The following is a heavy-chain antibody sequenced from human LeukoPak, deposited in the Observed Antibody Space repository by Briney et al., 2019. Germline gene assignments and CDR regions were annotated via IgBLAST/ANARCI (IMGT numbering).Heavy chain of an antibody. V-gene: IGHV5-51*01. Sequence: WEALKISCNGSGYSFTSYWIGWVRQMPGKGLEWMGFIYPGDSHTIYRPSFQGQVTISADKSIRIAYLKWSSLKASDTAMYYCARRQYNFDSTAYYPTRRPDAFDIWGQGTMVTVSS. CDR3: ARRQYNFDSTAYYPTRRPDAFDI. J-gene: IGHJ3*02. CDR2: IYPGDSHT. D-gene: IGHD3-22*01. CDR1: GYSFTSYW.